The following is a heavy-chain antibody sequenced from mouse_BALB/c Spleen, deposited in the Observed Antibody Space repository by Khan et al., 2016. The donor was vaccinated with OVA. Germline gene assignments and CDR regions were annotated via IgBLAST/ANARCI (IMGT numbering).Heavy chain of an antibody. J-gene: IGHJ2*01. Sequence: QVQLKESGAELAKPGASVKMSCTPSGYTFTTYWIHWIKQRPGQGLEWIGYINPSTAYTEYNQNFKDKATLTADKSSRTAYMQLSSLTSEDSAVYYCARRGLRWDFDYWGQGTTLTVSS. CDR2: INPSTAYT. V-gene: IGHV1-7*01. D-gene: IGHD1-1*01. CDR3: ARRGLRWDFDY. CDR1: GYTFTTYW.